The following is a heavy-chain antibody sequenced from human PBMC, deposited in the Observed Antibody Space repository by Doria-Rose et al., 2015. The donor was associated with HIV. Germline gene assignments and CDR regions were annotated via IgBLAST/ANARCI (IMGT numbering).Heavy chain of an antibody. CDR1: GFTFSPYW. J-gene: IGHJ4*02. Sequence: EVQLVETGGGLVQPGGSLRLSCAASGFTFSPYWMHWVRQTPGKGLVWVSRIKSDGSWRNYADSVNGRVTISRDNVKKMVFLQMNSLRVEDTAVYYCVRDGDHYDFDYWGQGTLVTVSS. V-gene: IGHV3-74*01. D-gene: IGHD5-12*01. CDR3: VRDGDHYDFDY. CDR2: IKSDGSWR.